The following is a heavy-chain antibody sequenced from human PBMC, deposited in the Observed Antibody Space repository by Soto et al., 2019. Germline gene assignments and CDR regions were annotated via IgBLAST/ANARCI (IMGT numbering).Heavy chain of an antibody. J-gene: IGHJ4*02. Sequence: ASVKVSCKAFGYTFTSYGISWVRQAPGQGLEWMGWISAYNGNTNYAQKLQGRVTMTTDTSTSTAYMELRSLRSDDTAVYYCARDRGIAVAGSCSDYWGQGTLVTVSS. V-gene: IGHV1-18*01. D-gene: IGHD6-19*01. CDR1: GYTFTSYG. CDR3: ARDRGIAVAGSCSDY. CDR2: ISAYNGNT.